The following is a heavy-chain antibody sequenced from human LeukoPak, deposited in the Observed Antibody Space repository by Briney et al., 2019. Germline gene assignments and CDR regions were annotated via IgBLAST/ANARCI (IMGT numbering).Heavy chain of an antibody. CDR2: IIPIFGTA. D-gene: IGHD3-22*01. Sequence: SVKVSCKASGGTFSSYAISWVRQAPGQGLEWMGGIIPIFGTANYAQKFQGRVTITADESTSTAYMELSSLRSDDTAVYYCARAYYYDSSGYYNYYYYYMDVWGKGTTVTVSS. V-gene: IGHV1-69*13. CDR1: GGTFSSYA. J-gene: IGHJ6*03. CDR3: ARAYYYDSSGYYNYYYYYMDV.